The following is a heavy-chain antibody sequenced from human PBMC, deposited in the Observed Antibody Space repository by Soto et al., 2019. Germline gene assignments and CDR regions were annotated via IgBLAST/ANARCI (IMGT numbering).Heavy chain of an antibody. CDR2: INPNSGGT. D-gene: IGHD3-10*01. V-gene: IGHV1-2*04. CDR3: ARAPYYYGSGSYPSDPYYGMDV. J-gene: IGHJ6*02. Sequence: ASVKVSCKASGYTFTGCYMHWVRQAPGQGLEWMGWINPNSGGTNYAQKFQGWVTMTRDTSISTAYMELSRLRSDDTAVYYCARAPYYYGSGSYPSDPYYGMDVWGQGTTVTVS. CDR1: GYTFTGCY.